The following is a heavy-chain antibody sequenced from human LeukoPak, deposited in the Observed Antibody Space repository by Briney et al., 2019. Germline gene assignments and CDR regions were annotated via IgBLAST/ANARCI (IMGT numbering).Heavy chain of an antibody. V-gene: IGHV4-34*01. D-gene: IGHD5-18*01. J-gene: IGHJ4*02. Sequence: PSETLSLICAVYGGFFSGYYWSWVRQPPGKGLEWVGEINHSGSTNYNPSLKSRVTISVDTSKNQFSLKLSTVTAADTAVYYCARGPCRGGGYSYGNYWGQRTLVTVSS. CDR1: GGFFSGYY. CDR3: ARGPCRGGGYSYGNY. CDR2: INHSGST.